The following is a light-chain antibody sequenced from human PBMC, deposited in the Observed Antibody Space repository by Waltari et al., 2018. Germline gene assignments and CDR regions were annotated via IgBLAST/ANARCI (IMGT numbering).Light chain of an antibody. CDR2: GVS. J-gene: IGLJ2*01. V-gene: IGLV2-14*03. CDR1: STDLGGYFF. Sequence: QSALTQPASVSGSPGPSITISCTGSSTDLGGYFFVSWYQQHPGTAPKLIIYGVSNRPSGVSDRFSGSKSDNTASLTISGLQTEDEADYYCSSYSSTTTRVIFGGGTRLTVL. CDR3: SSYSSTTTRVI.